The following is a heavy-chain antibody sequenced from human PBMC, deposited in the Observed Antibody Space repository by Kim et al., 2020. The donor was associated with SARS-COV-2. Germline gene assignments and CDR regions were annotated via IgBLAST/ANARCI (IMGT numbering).Heavy chain of an antibody. D-gene: IGHD5-18*01. CDR1: GYTFTGYY. CDR3: AKGGYNYALGD. V-gene: IGHV1-2*06. J-gene: IGHJ4*02. CDR2: INANSGGT. Sequence: ASVKVSCKASGYTFTGYYIHWVRQAPGQGLEWMGRINANSGGTDYAQRFQDRVTMPRDTSISTAYMELSSLRSDDTAVYYCAKGGYNYALGDWGQGTLVTVSS.